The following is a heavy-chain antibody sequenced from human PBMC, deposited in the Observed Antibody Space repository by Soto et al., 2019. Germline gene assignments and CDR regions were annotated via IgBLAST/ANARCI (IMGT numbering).Heavy chain of an antibody. D-gene: IGHD3-16*01. Sequence: QVQLVQSGAEVKKPGASVKVSCKASGYTFTSYGISWVRQAPGQGLECMGWISAYNGNTNYAQKLQGRVTRTSDTSTSTAYMELRSLSSDHTAVYYCARDGALGETYYYDGMDVWGQGTTVTVSS. V-gene: IGHV1-18*01. CDR3: ARDGALGETYYYDGMDV. CDR1: GYTFTSYG. J-gene: IGHJ6*02. CDR2: ISAYNGNT.